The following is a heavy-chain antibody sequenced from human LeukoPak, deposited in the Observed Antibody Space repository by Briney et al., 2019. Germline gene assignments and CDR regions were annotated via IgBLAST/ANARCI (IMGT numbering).Heavy chain of an antibody. CDR1: GGSFSGYY. CDR2: INHSGST. D-gene: IGHD1-26*01. CDR3: ARGRRWVFSGVYYYYYDMDV. V-gene: IGHV4-34*01. Sequence: ASETLSLTCAVYGGSFSGYYWSWIRQPPGKGLECIGEINHSGSTNYNPSLKSRVTISVDTSKNQFSLKLCSVTAADTAVYYCARGRRWVFSGVYYYYYDMDVWGKGTTVTVSS. J-gene: IGHJ6*03.